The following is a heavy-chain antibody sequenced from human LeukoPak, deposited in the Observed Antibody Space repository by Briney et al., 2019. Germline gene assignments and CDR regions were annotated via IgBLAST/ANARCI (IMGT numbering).Heavy chain of an antibody. CDR1: GGSISSGDYY. D-gene: IGHD4-11*01. V-gene: IGHV4-30-4*01. CDR3: ARDDYNNYYYGMDV. J-gene: IGHJ6*02. CDR2: IYYSGST. Sequence: SQTLSLTCTVSGGSISSGDYYWSWIRQPPGKGLEWIGHIYYSGSTYYNPSLKSRVTISVDTSKNQFSLKLSSVTAADTAVYYCARDDYNNYYYGMDVWGQGTTVTVSS.